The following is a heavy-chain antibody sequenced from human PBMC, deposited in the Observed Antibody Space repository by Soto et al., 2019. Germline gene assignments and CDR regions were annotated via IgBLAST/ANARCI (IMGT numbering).Heavy chain of an antibody. V-gene: IGHV1-69*13. CDR3: ARDLRDIVVVPAAMHYYGMDV. D-gene: IGHD2-2*01. J-gene: IGHJ6*02. CDR1: GGTFGSYA. CDR2: IIPIFGTA. Sequence: SVKVSCKASGGTFGSYAISWVRQAPGQGLEWMGGIIPIFGTANYAPKFQGRVTITADESTSTAYMELSSLRSEDTAVYYCARDLRDIVVVPAAMHYYGMDVWGQGTTVTVSS.